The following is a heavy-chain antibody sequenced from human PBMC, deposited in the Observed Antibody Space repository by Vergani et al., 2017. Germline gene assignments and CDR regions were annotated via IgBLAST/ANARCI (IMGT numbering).Heavy chain of an antibody. CDR3: AKERYGDYALVFDP. J-gene: IGHJ5*02. Sequence: QVQLVESGGGVVQPGGSLRLSCAASGFTFSSYRMHWVRQAPGKGLEWVAFIRYDGSNKYYADSVKGRFTISRDNSKNTLYLQMNSLRAEDTAVYYCAKERYGDYALVFDPWGQGTLVTVSS. CDR1: GFTFSSYR. D-gene: IGHD4-17*01. CDR2: IRYDGSNK. V-gene: IGHV3-30*02.